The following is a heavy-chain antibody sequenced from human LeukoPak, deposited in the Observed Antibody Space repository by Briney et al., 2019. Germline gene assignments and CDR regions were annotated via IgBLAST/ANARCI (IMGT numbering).Heavy chain of an antibody. D-gene: IGHD3-9*01. CDR1: GGSISSSSYY. V-gene: IGHV4-61*05. CDR2: IYYSGST. Sequence: SETLSLTCTVSGGSISSSSYYWSWIRQPPGKGLEWIGYIYYSGSTNYNPSLKSRVTISVDTSKNQFSPKLSSVTAADTAVYYCAISPTGPDAFDIWGQGTMVTVSS. J-gene: IGHJ3*02. CDR3: AISPTGPDAFDI.